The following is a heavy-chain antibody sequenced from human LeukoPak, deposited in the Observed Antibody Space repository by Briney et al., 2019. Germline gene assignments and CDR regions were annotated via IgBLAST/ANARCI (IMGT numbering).Heavy chain of an antibody. D-gene: IGHD6-6*01. J-gene: IGHJ4*02. CDR2: ISGSGSNI. CDR3: ARGLSGYASSLGY. V-gene: IGHV3-48*03. CDR1: GFTFSSYE. Sequence: PGGSLRLSCAASGFTFSSYEMNWVRQAPGKGLEWVLYISGSGSNIYYADSVKGRFTISRDNAKNSLYLQMNSLRAEDTAVYYCARGLSGYASSLGYWGQGTLVTVSA.